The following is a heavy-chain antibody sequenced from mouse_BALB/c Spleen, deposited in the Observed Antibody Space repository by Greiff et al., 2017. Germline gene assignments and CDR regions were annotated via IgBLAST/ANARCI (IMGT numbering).Heavy chain of an antibody. V-gene: IGHV1-67*01. J-gene: IGHJ4*01. D-gene: IGHD1-1*01. CDR1: SYTFTDYA. CDR3: ARGSSYAMDY. Sequence: QVQLQQSGPELVRPGVSVKISCKGSSYTFTDYAMHWVKQSQAKSLEWIGVISTYYGNTNYNQKFKGKATMTVDKSSSTAYMELARLTSEDSAVYYCARGSSYAMDYWGQGTSVTVSS. CDR2: ISTYYGNT.